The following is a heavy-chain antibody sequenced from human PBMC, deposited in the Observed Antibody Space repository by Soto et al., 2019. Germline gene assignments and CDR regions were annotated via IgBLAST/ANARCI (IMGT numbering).Heavy chain of an antibody. CDR3: ARAPHYDILTGYYNGPFDY. CDR1: GGSISIGGYY. CDR2: IYYSGST. Sequence: SETLSLTCTVSGGSISIGGYYWSCIRQHPGKGLEWIGYIYYSGSTYYNPSLKSRVTISVDTSKNQFSLKLSSVTAADTAVYYCARAPHYDILTGYYNGPFDYWGQGTLVTVSS. J-gene: IGHJ4*02. D-gene: IGHD3-9*01. V-gene: IGHV4-31*03.